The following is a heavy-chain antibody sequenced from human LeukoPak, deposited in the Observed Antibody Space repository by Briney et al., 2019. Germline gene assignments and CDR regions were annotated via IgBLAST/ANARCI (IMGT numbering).Heavy chain of an antibody. D-gene: IGHD3-22*01. CDR1: GFTFDDYA. Sequence: SLRLSCAASGFTFDDYAMHWVRQAPGKGLEWVSGISWNSGSIGYADSVEGRFTISRDNAKNSLYLQMNSLRAEDTALYYCAKDHYYDSSHVFDYWGQGTLVTVSS. J-gene: IGHJ4*02. CDR3: AKDHYYDSSHVFDY. V-gene: IGHV3-9*01. CDR2: ISWNSGSI.